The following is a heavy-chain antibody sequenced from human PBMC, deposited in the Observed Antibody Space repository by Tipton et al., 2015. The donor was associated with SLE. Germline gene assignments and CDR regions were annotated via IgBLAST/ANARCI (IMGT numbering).Heavy chain of an antibody. CDR2: ISSTGSST. CDR3: AKGTRNDFWSAYFDF. Sequence: SLRLSCEASGFTFSSFEMNWVRQAPGKGLEWVSYISSTGSSTYYADSVRGRFTISRDNSKNLLYLQMNSLRAEDTAVYYCAKGTRNDFWSAYFDFWGQGTLVTVSS. CDR1: GFTFSSFE. D-gene: IGHD3-3*01. V-gene: IGHV3-48*03. J-gene: IGHJ4*02.